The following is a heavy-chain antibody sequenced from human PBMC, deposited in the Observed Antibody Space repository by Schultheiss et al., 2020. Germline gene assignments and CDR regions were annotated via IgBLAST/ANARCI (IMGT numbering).Heavy chain of an antibody. Sequence: GESLKISCAASGFTFSSYGMHWVRQAPGKGLEWVAIIWFDGTNKHYADSVKGRFTISRDNSKNTLYLQMNSLRAEDTAVYYCAKSPHQYSGGGSYYFDYWGQGTLVTVSS. CDR3: AKSPHQYSGGGSYYFDY. V-gene: IGHV3-33*06. J-gene: IGHJ4*02. CDR1: GFTFSSYG. D-gene: IGHD3-10*01. CDR2: IWFDGTNK.